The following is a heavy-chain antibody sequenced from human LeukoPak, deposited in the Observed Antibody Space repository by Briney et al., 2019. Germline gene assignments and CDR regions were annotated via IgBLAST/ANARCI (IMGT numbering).Heavy chain of an antibody. Sequence: GGSLRLSCAASGFTFSSYGMHWVRQAPGKGLEWVAFIWYDGSNKYYADSVKGRFTISRDNSKNTLYLQMNSLRAEDTAVYYCARDRFYCSSTSCPRRWFDPWGQGTLVTVSS. CDR1: GFTFSSYG. CDR3: ARDRFYCSSTSCPRRWFDP. CDR2: IWYDGSNK. V-gene: IGHV3-33*01. D-gene: IGHD2-2*01. J-gene: IGHJ5*02.